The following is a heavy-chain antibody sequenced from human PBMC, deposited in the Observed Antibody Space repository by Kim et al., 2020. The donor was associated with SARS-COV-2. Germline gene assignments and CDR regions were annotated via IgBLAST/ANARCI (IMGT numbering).Heavy chain of an antibody. CDR1: GGSISSSNW. J-gene: IGHJ6*02. V-gene: IGHV4-4*02. Sequence: SETLSLTCAVSGGSISSSNWWSWVRQPPGKGLEWIGEIYHSGSTNYNPSLKSRVTISVDKSKNQFSLKLSSVTAADTAVYYCARDDATMVRGVMGMDVWGQGTTVTVSS. D-gene: IGHD3-10*01. CDR2: IYHSGST. CDR3: ARDDATMVRGVMGMDV.